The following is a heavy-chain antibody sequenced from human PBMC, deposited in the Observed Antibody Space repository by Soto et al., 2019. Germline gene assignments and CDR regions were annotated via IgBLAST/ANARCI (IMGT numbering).Heavy chain of an antibody. D-gene: IGHD1-26*01. CDR1: DGSFRGHY. V-gene: IGHV4-34*01. CDR3: ARATVNVGATLFDF. CDR2: INHSGFT. J-gene: IGHJ4*02. Sequence: SETLSLTCGLSDGSFRGHYCSWIRQPPWKGLEWIAEINHSGFTNYNPSLKSRVTISRDTSTNQISLKLTSLTAADSALYYCARATVNVGATLFDFFGQGTQV.